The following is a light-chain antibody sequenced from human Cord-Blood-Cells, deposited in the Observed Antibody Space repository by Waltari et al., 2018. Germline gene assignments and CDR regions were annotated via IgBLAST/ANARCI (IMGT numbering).Light chain of an antibody. CDR1: QSVLYSSNNKNY. CDR3: QQYYSTPIT. Sequence: DIVMTQSPDSLAVSLGEGATINCKSSQSVLYSSNNKNYLAWYQQKPGQPPKLRIDWPATRESGVPDRFIGSGSETDFTLTISSLQAEDVAVYYCQQYYSTPITFGQGTRLEIK. J-gene: IGKJ5*01. CDR2: WPA. V-gene: IGKV4-1*01.